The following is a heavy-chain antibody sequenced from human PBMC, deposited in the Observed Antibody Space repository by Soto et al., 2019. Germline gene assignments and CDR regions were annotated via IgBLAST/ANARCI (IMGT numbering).Heavy chain of an antibody. Sequence: LRHSSAASGFGFSTHALSWVRQAPGKGLEWLSSITNTGITTHYADSVKGRFTISRENSRNTLHLQMNNLRVDDTAVYYCAKGFDYGDTKHIDHWGQGTLVTVSS. D-gene: IGHD4-17*01. CDR2: ITNTGITT. CDR1: GFGFSTHA. J-gene: IGHJ4*02. CDR3: AKGFDYGDTKHIDH. V-gene: IGHV3-23*01.